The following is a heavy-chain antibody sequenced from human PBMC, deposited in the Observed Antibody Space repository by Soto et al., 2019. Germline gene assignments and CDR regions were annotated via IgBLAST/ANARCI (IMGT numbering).Heavy chain of an antibody. J-gene: IGHJ5*02. CDR3: ARAEIVGAKVDWFDP. V-gene: IGHV1-18*04. CDR1: GYTFTSYG. D-gene: IGHD1-26*01. CDR2: ISAYNGNT. Sequence: QVQLVQSGAEVKKPGASVKVSCKASGYTFTSYGISWVRQAPGQGLEWMGWISAYNGNTNYAQKLQGRVTMTTDTSTSTAYRELRSLRSDDSAVSYCARAEIVGAKVDWFDPWGQGTLVTVSS.